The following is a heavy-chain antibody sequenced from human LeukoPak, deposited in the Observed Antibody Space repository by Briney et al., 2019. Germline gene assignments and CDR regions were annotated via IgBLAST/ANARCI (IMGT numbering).Heavy chain of an antibody. J-gene: IGHJ1*01. V-gene: IGHV4-30-2*01. D-gene: IGHD2-15*01. Sequence: SETLSLTCAVSGGSISSGGYSWSWIRQPPGKGLEWIGYIYHSGSTYYNPSLKSRVTISVDRSKNQFSLKLSSVTAAVTAVYYCARGVGYCSGGSCYQGYFQHWGQGTLVTVSS. CDR1: GGSISSGGYS. CDR3: ARGVGYCSGGSCYQGYFQH. CDR2: IYHSGST.